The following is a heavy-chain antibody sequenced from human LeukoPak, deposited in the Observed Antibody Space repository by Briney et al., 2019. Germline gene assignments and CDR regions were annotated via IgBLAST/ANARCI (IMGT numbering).Heavy chain of an antibody. J-gene: IGHJ4*02. Sequence: ASVKVSCKASGYTFTSYDINWVRQATGQGLEWMGWMNPNSGNTNYAQKLQGRVTMTTDTSTSTAYMELRSLRSDDTAVYYCAKDVGWLQSHFDYWGQGTLVTVSS. CDR3: AKDVGWLQSHFDY. V-gene: IGHV1-18*01. CDR1: GYTFTSYD. D-gene: IGHD5-24*01. CDR2: MNPNSGNT.